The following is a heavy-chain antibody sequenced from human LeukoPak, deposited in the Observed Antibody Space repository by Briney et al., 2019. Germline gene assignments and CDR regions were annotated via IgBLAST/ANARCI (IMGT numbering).Heavy chain of an antibody. V-gene: IGHV3-66*01. J-gene: IGHJ6*02. CDR3: TRDPPLTRGYGMDV. CDR1: GFIVNTCY. CDR2: IYTGEIT. D-gene: IGHD3-9*01. Sequence: PGGSLRLSCAASGFIVNTCYMSWVRRAPGKGLEWVSVIYTGEITFYADSVKGRFTISRDNSKNTVYLQMNSLRADDTAVYYCTRDPPLTRGYGMDVWGQGTTVTVSS.